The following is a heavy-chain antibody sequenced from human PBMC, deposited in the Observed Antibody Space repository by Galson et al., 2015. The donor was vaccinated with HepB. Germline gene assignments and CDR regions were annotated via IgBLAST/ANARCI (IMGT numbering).Heavy chain of an antibody. CDR1: GFTFSSYG. J-gene: IGHJ6*02. CDR3: AKHLARLYYYYGMDV. D-gene: IGHD6-6*01. Sequence: SLRLSCAASGFTFSSYGMHWVRQAPGKGLEWVAVISYDGSNKYYADSVKGRFTISRDNSKNTLYLQMNSLRAEDTAVYYCAKHLARLYYYYGMDVWGQGTTVTVSS. V-gene: IGHV3-30*18. CDR2: ISYDGSNK.